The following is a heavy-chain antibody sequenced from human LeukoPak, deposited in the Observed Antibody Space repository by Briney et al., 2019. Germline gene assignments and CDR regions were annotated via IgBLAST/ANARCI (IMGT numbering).Heavy chain of an antibody. D-gene: IGHD2-2*01. CDR3: ARANLVVVPTAIYYYGMDV. CDR2: IFHSGST. J-gene: IGHJ6*04. V-gene: IGHV4-4*02. CDR1: GGCISSSSW. Sequence: SGTLSLTCAVSGGCISSSSWWTWVRQPPGKGLEWIGEIFHSGSTNYNPSLKSRVTISVDKSKNQFSLKLSSVTAAGTAVYYCARANLVVVPTAIYYYGMDVWGKGTTVTVSS.